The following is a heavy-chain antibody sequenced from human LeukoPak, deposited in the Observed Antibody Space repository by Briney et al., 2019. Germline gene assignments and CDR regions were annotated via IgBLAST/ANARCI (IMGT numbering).Heavy chain of an antibody. D-gene: IGHD6-13*01. V-gene: IGHV4-39*01. Sequence: SETLSLTCTVSGGSISSSSYYWGWIRQPPGKGLEWIGSIYYSGSTYYNPSLKSRVTISVDTSKNQFSLKLSSVTAADTAVYYCARQIAAAGKAGFDYWGQGTLVTVSS. CDR1: GGSISSSSYY. J-gene: IGHJ4*02. CDR2: IYYSGST. CDR3: ARQIAAAGKAGFDY.